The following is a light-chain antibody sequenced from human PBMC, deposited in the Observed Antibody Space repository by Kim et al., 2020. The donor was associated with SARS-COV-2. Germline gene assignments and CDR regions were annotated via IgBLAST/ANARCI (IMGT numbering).Light chain of an antibody. V-gene: IGKV3-11*01. CDR3: QQRSSWPLT. Sequence: EIVLTQSPATLSLSPGQRATLSCRASQSVNTYLAWYQQRPGQAPRLLICDASNRATGIPAGFSGSGSGTDFTLTISNLEAEDFAVYYCQQRSSWPLTFGGGTKVDIK. CDR1: QSVNTY. J-gene: IGKJ4*01. CDR2: DAS.